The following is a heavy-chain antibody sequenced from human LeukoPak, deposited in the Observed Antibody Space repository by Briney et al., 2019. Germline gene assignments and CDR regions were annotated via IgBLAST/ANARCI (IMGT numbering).Heavy chain of an antibody. V-gene: IGHV3-7*01. CDR2: IKQGGSES. D-gene: IGHD6-25*01. CDR3: ARVGAWELQRVFDY. CDR1: GFTFDSYW. Sequence: GGPLRLSCAASGFTFDSYWMTWVRQVPGKGLEWVANIKQGGSESYYVDSVKGRFTISRDNAKNSVYLQMDSLRVEDTAVYYCARVGAWELQRVFDYWGQGTLVTVSS. J-gene: IGHJ4*02.